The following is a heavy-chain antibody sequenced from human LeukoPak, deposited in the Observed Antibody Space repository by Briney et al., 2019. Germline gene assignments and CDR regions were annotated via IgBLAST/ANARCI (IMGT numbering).Heavy chain of an antibody. D-gene: IGHD6-19*01. V-gene: IGHV1-18*01. J-gene: IGHJ4*02. CDR1: GYTFTSYD. CDR2: ISAYNGNT. Sequence: ASVKVSCKASGYTFTSYDINWVRQATGQGLEWMGWISAYNGNTNYAQKLQGRVTMTTDTSTSTAYMELRSLRSDDTAVYYCARVGRGQWLASYYFDYWGQGTLVTVSS. CDR3: ARVGRGQWLASYYFDY.